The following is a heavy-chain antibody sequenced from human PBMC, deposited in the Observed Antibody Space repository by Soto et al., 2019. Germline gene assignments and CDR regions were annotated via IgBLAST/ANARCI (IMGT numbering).Heavy chain of an antibody. CDR1: GGTFSSYA. CDR3: ARGLRVAAAPYYYYYGMDV. J-gene: IGHJ6*02. CDR2: IIPIFGTA. D-gene: IGHD2-8*02. Sequence: ASVKVSCKASGGTFSSYAISWVRQAPGQGLEWMGGIIPIFGTANYAQKFQGRVTITADESTSTAYMELSSLRSEDTAVYYCARGLRVAAAPYYYYYGMDVWGQGTTVTVSS. V-gene: IGHV1-69*13.